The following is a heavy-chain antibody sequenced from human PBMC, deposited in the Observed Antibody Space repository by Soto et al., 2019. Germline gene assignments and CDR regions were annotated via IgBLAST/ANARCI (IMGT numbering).Heavy chain of an antibody. Sequence: PGEPLKISCKGSGYSFTSYWISWVRQMPGKGLEWMGSIDPSDSYTNYSPSFQGHVTISADKSISTAYLQWSSLKASDTAMYYCATSVRDYYGTEVWGQGTTVTVSS. CDR3: ATSVRDYYGTEV. J-gene: IGHJ6*02. CDR1: GYSFTSYW. D-gene: IGHD6-19*01. V-gene: IGHV5-10-1*01. CDR2: IDPSDSYT.